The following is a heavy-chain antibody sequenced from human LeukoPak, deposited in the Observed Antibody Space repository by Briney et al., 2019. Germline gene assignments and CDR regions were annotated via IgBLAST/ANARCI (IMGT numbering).Heavy chain of an antibody. V-gene: IGHV3-30*18. CDR1: GFTFSSYG. D-gene: IGHD6-13*01. Sequence: GGSLRLSCAASGFTFSSYGMHWVRQAPGKGLEWVAVMSNDGSNKYYADSVKGRFTISRDNAKNTQYLQMNSLRAEDTGICYCVKSGIAAAGQRGYFDYWGQGTLVTVSS. J-gene: IGHJ4*02. CDR3: VKSGIAAAGQRGYFDY. CDR2: MSNDGSNK.